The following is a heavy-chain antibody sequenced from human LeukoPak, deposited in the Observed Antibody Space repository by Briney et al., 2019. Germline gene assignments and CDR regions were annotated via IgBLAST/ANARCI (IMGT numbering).Heavy chain of an antibody. J-gene: IGHJ4*02. CDR1: GFTVSSYW. CDR3: ARSAGDFWSRYFRGLWFDY. Sequence: GSLRLSCAASGFTVSSYWMSWVRQAPGKGLEWVANIKQDGSEKYYVDSVKGRFTISRDNAKNSLYLQMNSLRAEDTAVYYCARSAGDFWSRYFRGLWFDYWGQGTLVTVSS. D-gene: IGHD3-3*01. V-gene: IGHV3-7*01. CDR2: IKQDGSEK.